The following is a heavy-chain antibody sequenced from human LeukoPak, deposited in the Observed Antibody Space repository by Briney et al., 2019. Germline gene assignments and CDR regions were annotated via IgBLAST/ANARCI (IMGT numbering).Heavy chain of an antibody. D-gene: IGHD3-10*01. CDR1: GVTLSTYA. CDR2: VDGGGGGT. Sequence: GGSLRLSCAASGVTLSTYAMTWVRQAPGRGLEWVSSVDGGGGGTYYADSVKGRFTISRDNSKGTLYLQMNGLRAEDTAVYFCAKQSAGSAAWYSLHYDFWGQGTLVTVSS. V-gene: IGHV3-23*01. CDR3: AKQSAGSAAWYSLHYDF. J-gene: IGHJ4*02.